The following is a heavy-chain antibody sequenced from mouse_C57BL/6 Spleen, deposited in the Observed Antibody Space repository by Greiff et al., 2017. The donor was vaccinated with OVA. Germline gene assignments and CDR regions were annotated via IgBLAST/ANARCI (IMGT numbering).Heavy chain of an antibody. CDR1: GYAFSSYW. CDR3: ASFYDGYYLAY. J-gene: IGHJ2*01. Sequence: VQLQESGAELVKPGASVKISCKASGYAFSSYWMNWVKQRPGKGLEWIGQIYPGDGDTNYNGKFKGKATLPADKSSSPAYMQLSSLTSADSAVYIGASFYDGYYLAYWGQGTPLTVSS. V-gene: IGHV1-80*01. D-gene: IGHD2-3*01. CDR2: IYPGDGDT.